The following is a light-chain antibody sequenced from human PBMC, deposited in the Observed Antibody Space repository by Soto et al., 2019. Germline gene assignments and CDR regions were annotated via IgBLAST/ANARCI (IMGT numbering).Light chain of an antibody. CDR1: SSDVGGYNY. CDR3: SSYTSSSTIV. CDR2: EVS. V-gene: IGLV2-14*01. J-gene: IGLJ1*01. Sequence: QSVLPHPASVSGSPGQSTTISCTGTSSDVGGYNYVSWYQQHPGKAPKLMIYEVSNRPSGVSNRFSGSKSGNTASLTISGLQAEEEADYYCSSYTSSSTIVFGTGTKVTVL.